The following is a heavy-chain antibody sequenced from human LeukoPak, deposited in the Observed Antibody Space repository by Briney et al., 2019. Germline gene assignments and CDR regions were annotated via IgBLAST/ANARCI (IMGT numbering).Heavy chain of an antibody. CDR3: ARPLGARGYGVVFNGMDV. CDR1: GGTFSSYA. Sequence: SVEVSCKASGGTFSSYAISWVRQAPGQGLEWMGRIIPILGIANYAQKFQGRVTITADKSTSTAYMELSSLRSEDTAVYYCARPLGARGYGVVFNGMDVWGQGTTVTVSS. D-gene: IGHD5-12*01. J-gene: IGHJ6*02. V-gene: IGHV1-69*04. CDR2: IIPILGIA.